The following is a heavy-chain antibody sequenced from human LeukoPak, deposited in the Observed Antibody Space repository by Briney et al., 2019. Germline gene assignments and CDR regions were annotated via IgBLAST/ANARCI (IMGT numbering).Heavy chain of an antibody. V-gene: IGHV1-69*01. Sequence: SVKVSFKASGGTFSSYAISWVRQAPGQGLEWMGGIIPIFGTANYAQKFQGRVTITADESTSTAYMELSSLRSEDTAVYYCARGPIVVVPAAPFDYWGQGTLVTVSS. J-gene: IGHJ4*02. CDR2: IIPIFGTA. CDR3: ARGPIVVVPAAPFDY. CDR1: GGTFSSYA. D-gene: IGHD2-2*01.